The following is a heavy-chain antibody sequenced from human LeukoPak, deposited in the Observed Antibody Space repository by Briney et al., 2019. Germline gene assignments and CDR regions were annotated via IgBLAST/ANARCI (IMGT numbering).Heavy chain of an antibody. V-gene: IGHV1-69*11. CDR3: ARDDLEAEYYFDY. Sequence: GASVKVSCKASGYTFTSYGISWVRQAPGQGLEWMGRIIPILGTANYAQKFQGRVTITTDESTSTAYMELSSLRSEDTAVYYCARDDLEAEYYFDYWGQGTLVTVSS. CDR1: GYTFTSYG. CDR2: IIPILGTA. J-gene: IGHJ4*02. D-gene: IGHD3-3*01.